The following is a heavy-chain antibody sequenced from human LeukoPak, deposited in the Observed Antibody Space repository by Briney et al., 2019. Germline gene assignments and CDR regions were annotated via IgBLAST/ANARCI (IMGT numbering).Heavy chain of an antibody. J-gene: IGHJ3*02. CDR2: IYPGDSDT. CDR1: GYSFTSYW. D-gene: IGHD3-3*01. CDR3: AISYYDVWSGYPKVDNAFDI. Sequence: AGESLKISCKGSGYSFTSYWIGWVRQMPGKGLEWMGIIYPGDSDTRYRPTFQGQVTISADKSINTAYMQWSSLKASDTAMYYCAISYYDVWSGYPKVDNAFDIWGQGTMVTVSS. V-gene: IGHV5-51*01.